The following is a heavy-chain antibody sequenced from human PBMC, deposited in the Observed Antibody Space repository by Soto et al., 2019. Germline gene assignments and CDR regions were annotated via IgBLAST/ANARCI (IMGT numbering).Heavy chain of an antibody. CDR3: ARMGVFAYAFDI. J-gene: IGHJ3*02. Sequence: SETLSLTCTVSGGSISSSSYYWGWIRQPPGKGLEWIGSIYYSGSTYYNPSLKSRVTISVDTSKNQFSLKLSSVAAADTAVYYCARMGVFAYAFDIWGQGTMVTVSS. V-gene: IGHV4-39*01. D-gene: IGHD3-10*01. CDR2: IYYSGST. CDR1: GGSISSSSYY.